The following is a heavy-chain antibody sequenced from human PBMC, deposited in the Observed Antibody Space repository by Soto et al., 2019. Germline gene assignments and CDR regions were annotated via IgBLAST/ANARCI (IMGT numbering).Heavy chain of an antibody. Sequence: GGSLRLSCAVSGVTFSSYAMSWVRQAPGKGLEWVSAISGSDTSTYYADSVKGRFTISRDNSKNTLYLQMSSLRADDTAVYYCAPMGVWGQGTTVTVSS. CDR1: GVTFSSYA. CDR3: APMGV. CDR2: ISGSDTST. V-gene: IGHV3-23*01. J-gene: IGHJ6*02.